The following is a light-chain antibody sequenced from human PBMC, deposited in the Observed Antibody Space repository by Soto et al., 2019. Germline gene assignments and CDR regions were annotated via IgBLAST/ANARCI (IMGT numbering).Light chain of an antibody. Sequence: EIVFTQSPGTLSFSPGERATLSGRASQSVSSSYLAWYQQKPGQAPRLLIYGASSRATGIPDRFSGSGSGTDFTLTISRLEPEDFAVYYCQQYGSSPQTFGQGT. CDR2: GAS. V-gene: IGKV3-20*01. J-gene: IGKJ1*01. CDR1: QSVSSSY. CDR3: QQYGSSPQT.